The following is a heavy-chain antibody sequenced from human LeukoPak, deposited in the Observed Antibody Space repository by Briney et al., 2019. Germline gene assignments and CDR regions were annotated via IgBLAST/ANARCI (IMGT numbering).Heavy chain of an antibody. Sequence: PGGSLRLSCAASGFTFDYFAMSWVRQTPGKGLEWIAYISRISTAIQYADSVKGRFTISRDNGENSLFLQMNSLRVEDTALYYCARAGYNWADLWGQGTLVTVSS. CDR2: ISRISTAI. CDR1: GFTFDYFA. J-gene: IGHJ5*02. CDR3: ARAGYNWADL. D-gene: IGHD5-24*01. V-gene: IGHV3-48*01.